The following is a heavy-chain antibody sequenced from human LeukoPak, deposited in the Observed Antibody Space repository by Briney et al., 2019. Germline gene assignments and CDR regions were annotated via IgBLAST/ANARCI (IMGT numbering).Heavy chain of an antibody. CDR1: GFTFGDYA. J-gene: IGHJ4*02. D-gene: IGHD2-15*01. V-gene: IGHV3-49*04. CDR3: TRTRCSGGSCYFDY. CDR2: IRSKAYGGTT. Sequence: PGRSLRLSCTASGFTFGDYAMSWVRQAPGKGLEWVGFIRSKAYGGTTEYAASAKGRFTISRDDSKSIAYLQMNSLKTEDTAVYYCTRTRCSGGSCYFDYWGQGTLVTVSS.